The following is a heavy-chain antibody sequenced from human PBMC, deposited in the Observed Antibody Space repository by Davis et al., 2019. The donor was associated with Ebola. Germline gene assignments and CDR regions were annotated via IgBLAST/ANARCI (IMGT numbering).Heavy chain of an antibody. CDR3: GRNGVAAGTGFDY. Sequence: SVKVSCKASGGTFSSYTISWVRQAPGQGLEWMGRIIPILGIANYAQKFQGRVTITADKSTSTAYMELSSLRSEDTAVYYCGRNGVAAGTGFDYWGQGTLVTVSS. CDR2: IIPILGIA. J-gene: IGHJ4*02. V-gene: IGHV1-69*02. D-gene: IGHD6-13*01. CDR1: GGTFSSYT.